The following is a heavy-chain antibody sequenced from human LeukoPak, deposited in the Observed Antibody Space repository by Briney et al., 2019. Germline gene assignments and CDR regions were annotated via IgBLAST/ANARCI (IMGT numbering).Heavy chain of an antibody. V-gene: IGHV1-18*01. D-gene: IGHD3-22*01. CDR2: ISAYNGNT. Sequence: ASVKVSCKASGYTFTSYGISWVRQAPGQGLEWMGWISAYNGNTNYAQKLQGRVTMTTDTSTSTAYMELRSLRSDDTAVYYCARGPPSGGYDSSGYYSIYFDYWGQGTLVTVSP. CDR3: ARGPPSGGYDSSGYYSIYFDY. J-gene: IGHJ4*02. CDR1: GYTFTSYG.